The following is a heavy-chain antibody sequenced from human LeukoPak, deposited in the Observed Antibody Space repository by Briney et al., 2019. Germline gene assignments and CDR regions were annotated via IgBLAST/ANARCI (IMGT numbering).Heavy chain of an antibody. CDR1: GGSISSYY. Sequence: SETLSLTCTVSGGSISSYYWSWIRQPPGKGLVWIGYIYYSGSTNYNPSLKSRVTISVDTTKNKFSLQLSSVPAADTAAYCCARHRMASSSGWFHDASYTSGQKRMVTVSS. CDR3: ARHRMASSSGWFHDASYT. CDR2: IYYSGST. J-gene: IGHJ3*02. D-gene: IGHD6-19*01. V-gene: IGHV4-59*08.